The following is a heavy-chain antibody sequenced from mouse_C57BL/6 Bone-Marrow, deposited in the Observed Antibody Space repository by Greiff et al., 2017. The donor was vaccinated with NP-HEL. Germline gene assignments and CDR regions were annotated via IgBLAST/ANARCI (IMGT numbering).Heavy chain of an antibody. CDR1: GFTFSDYY. D-gene: IGHD3-3*01. V-gene: IGHV5-16*01. J-gene: IGHJ2*01. CDR3: ARGGRGRCFDY. Sequence: EVNVVDSEGGLVQPGSSMKLSCTASGFTFSDYYMAWVRQVPEKGLEWVANINYDGSSTYYLDSLKSRFIISRDNAKNILYLQMSSLKSEDTATYYCARGGRGRCFDYWGQGTTLTVSS. CDR2: INYDGSST.